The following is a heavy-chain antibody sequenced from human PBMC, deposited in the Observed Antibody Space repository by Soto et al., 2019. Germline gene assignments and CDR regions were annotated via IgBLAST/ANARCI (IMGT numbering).Heavy chain of an antibody. V-gene: IGHV3-33*01. Sequence: GGSLRLSCAASGFTFSSYGMHWVRQAPGKGLEWVAVIWYDGSNKYYADSVKGRFTISRDNSKNTLYLQMNSLRAEDTAVYYCARDTPGLDYYGMDVWGQGTTVTVSS. D-gene: IGHD3-9*01. J-gene: IGHJ6*02. CDR2: IWYDGSNK. CDR3: ARDTPGLDYYGMDV. CDR1: GFTFSSYG.